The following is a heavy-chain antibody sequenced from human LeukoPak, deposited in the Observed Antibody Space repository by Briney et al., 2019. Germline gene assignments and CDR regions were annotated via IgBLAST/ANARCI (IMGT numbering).Heavy chain of an antibody. V-gene: IGHV3-30*02. D-gene: IGHD2-2*01. CDR1: GFTFSSYG. J-gene: IGHJ4*02. CDR2: ISDDRSNK. CDR3: AKDREVVPAALDY. Sequence: GGSVKLSCEASGFTFSSYGMNWVRQAPGKGLEWVGFISDDRSNKNYAEKVKGRFTMTRDKSKNTLYMEMKSLRAEDTAVYYCAKDREVVPAALDYWGQGTLVTVSS.